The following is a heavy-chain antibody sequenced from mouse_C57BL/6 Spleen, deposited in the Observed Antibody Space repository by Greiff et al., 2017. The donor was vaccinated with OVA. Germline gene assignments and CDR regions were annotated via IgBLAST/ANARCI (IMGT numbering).Heavy chain of an antibody. V-gene: IGHV1-76*01. J-gene: IGHJ4*01. CDR2: IYPGSGNT. D-gene: IGHD2-4*01. Sequence: QVQLQQSGAELVRPGASVKLSCKASGYTFTDYYINWVKQRPGQGLEWIARIYPGSGNTYYNEKFKGKATLTAEKSSSTAYMQLSSLTSEDSAVYVCARYDYEEGYYAMDYWGQGTSVTVSS. CDR3: ARYDYEEGYYAMDY. CDR1: GYTFTDYY.